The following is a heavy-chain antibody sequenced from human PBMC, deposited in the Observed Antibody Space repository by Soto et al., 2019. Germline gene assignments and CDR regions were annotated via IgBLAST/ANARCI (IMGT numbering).Heavy chain of an antibody. CDR1: GASISSSSYY. CDR2: IYYSGST. J-gene: IGHJ4*02. V-gene: IGHV4-39*07. CDR3: AGKPKPAMVRGAHPFDY. Sequence: SETLSLTCTVSGASISSSSYYWGWIRQPPGKGLEWIGRIYYSGSTNYNPSLKSRVTISVDTSKNQFSLKLSSVTAADTAVYYCAGKPKPAMVRGAHPFDYWGQGTLVTVSS. D-gene: IGHD3-10*01.